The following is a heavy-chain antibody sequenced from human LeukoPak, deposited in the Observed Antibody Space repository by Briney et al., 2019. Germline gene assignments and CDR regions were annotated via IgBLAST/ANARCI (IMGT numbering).Heavy chain of an antibody. CDR2: IYYSGTT. V-gene: IGHV4-61*08. CDR3: ARGAYYFDY. Sequence: SQTLSLTCTVSGGSIGIGGYYWSWIRQPPGKGLEWIGYIYYSGTTNYNPSLKSRVTISVDTSKNQFSLNLSSVTAADTAVYYCARGAYYFDYWGQGTLVTVSS. CDR1: GGSIGIGGYY. J-gene: IGHJ4*02.